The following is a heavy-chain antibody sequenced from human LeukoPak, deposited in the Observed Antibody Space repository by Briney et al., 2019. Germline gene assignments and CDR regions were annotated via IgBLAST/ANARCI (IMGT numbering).Heavy chain of an antibody. Sequence: GGSLRLSCAASGFIFSNYWMTWVRQAPGKGLEWVANIKEDGSEKYYVDSVKGRFTMSRDNAKNSLYLQMNSLRAEDTAFYYCARGSSLAYWGQGTLVTVSS. V-gene: IGHV3-7*01. CDR2: IKEDGSEK. J-gene: IGHJ4*02. CDR3: ARGSSLAY. CDR1: GFIFSNYW. D-gene: IGHD6-6*01.